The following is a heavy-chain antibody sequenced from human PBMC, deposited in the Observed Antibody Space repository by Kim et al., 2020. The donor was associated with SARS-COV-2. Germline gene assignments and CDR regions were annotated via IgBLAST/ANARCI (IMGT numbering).Heavy chain of an antibody. CDR1: GFTFSTSW. J-gene: IGHJ4*02. D-gene: IGHD2-8*01. CDR2: INSDGSDT. Sequence: GGSLRLSCTASGFTFSTSWMNWVRQVPGKGLVWVSRINSDGSDTAYADSVKGRFTTSRDNAKNTLYLQLNTLRPEDTALYYCARPLSGTNCYDYWGQGTLVTVSS. CDR3: ARPLSGTNCYDY. V-gene: IGHV3-74*01.